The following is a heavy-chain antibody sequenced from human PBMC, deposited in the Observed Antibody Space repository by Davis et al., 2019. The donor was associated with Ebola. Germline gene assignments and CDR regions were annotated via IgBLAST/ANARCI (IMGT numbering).Heavy chain of an antibody. D-gene: IGHD3-3*01. CDR1: GFTFSSYS. CDR2: ISSSSSII. CDR3: ARDRITIFGVVTIHYGMDV. J-gene: IGHJ6*02. Sequence: GGSLRLSCAASGFTFSSYSMNWVRQAPGKGLEWVSYISSSSSIIYYADSVKGRFTISRDNAKNSLYLQMNSLRDEDTAVYYCARDRITIFGVVTIHYGMDVWGQGTTVTVSS. V-gene: IGHV3-48*02.